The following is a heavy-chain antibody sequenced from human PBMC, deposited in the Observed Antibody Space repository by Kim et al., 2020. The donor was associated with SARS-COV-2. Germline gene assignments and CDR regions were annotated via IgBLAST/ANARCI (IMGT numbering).Heavy chain of an antibody. V-gene: IGHV3-23*01. CDR3: AKKGTSWYPFDY. J-gene: IGHJ4*02. CDR1: GFTFSTNA. Sequence: GGSLRLSCAASGFTFSTNAMSWVRQAPGKGLEWVSAVSGGGDDTYYADSVKGRFTISRDNSKNTVYLQMNSLRAEHTALYYCAKKGTSWYPFDYWGQGTLVTVSS. CDR2: VSGGGDDT. D-gene: IGHD6-13*01.